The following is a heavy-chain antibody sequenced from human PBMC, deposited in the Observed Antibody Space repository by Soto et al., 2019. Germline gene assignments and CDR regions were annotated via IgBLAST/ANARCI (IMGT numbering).Heavy chain of an antibody. CDR1: GGSIGSGDYY. J-gene: IGHJ6*02. Sequence: QMQLQESGPGLVKPSQTLSLTCTVSGGSIGSGDYYWNWIRQHPGQGLEWIGYIFYSGSTSYHPSLKSRVTISMDTSKSQFSLRLSAVTAADTAVYYCVRGGYYSYDMDVWGQGTTAIVSS. CDR3: VRGGYYSYDMDV. V-gene: IGHV4-31*03. CDR2: IFYSGST.